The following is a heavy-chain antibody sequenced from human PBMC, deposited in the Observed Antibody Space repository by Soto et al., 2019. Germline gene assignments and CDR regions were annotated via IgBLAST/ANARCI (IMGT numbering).Heavy chain of an antibody. CDR1: GFTFSNHY. Sequence: PGGSLRLSCAASGFTFSNHYMDWVRQAPGKGLEWVGRTRNKANSYTTEYAASVKGRFTISRDDSKNSPYLQMNSLKTEDTAVYYCARGRYYYDSSGYLYDAFDIWGQGTMVTVSS. CDR3: ARGRYYYDSSGYLYDAFDI. D-gene: IGHD3-22*01. CDR2: TRNKANSYTT. J-gene: IGHJ3*02. V-gene: IGHV3-72*01.